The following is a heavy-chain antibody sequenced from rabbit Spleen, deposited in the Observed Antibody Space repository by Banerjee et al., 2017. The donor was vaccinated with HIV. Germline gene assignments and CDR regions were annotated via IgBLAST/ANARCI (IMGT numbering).Heavy chain of an antibody. D-gene: IGHD1-1*01. J-gene: IGHJ2*01. Sequence: QSLEESGGDLVKPGGTLTLTCKASGFTISSSYYMCWVRQAPGKGPEWIACIYGGSSGSTYYASWAKGRFTISKASSTTVTLQMTSLTAADTATYFCARNYVNVFDPWGPGTLVTVS. CDR3: ARNYVNVFDP. V-gene: IGHV1S40*01. CDR2: IYGGSSGST. CDR1: GFTISSSYY.